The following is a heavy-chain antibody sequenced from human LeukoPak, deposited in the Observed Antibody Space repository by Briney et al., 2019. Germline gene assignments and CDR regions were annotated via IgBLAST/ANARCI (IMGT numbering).Heavy chain of an antibody. D-gene: IGHD2-15*01. CDR2: IYYSGSN. Sequence: PSETLSLSCAVSGCSISSGGYYWSWIGQHPGMGLEGIGYIYYSGSNYYNPSLRSRVTISVDTSKNQFSLKLSSVTAADTAVYYCARGYCSGGSCYLDYWGQGTLVTVSS. CDR1: GCSISSGGYY. CDR3: ARGYCSGGSCYLDY. V-gene: IGHV4-31*02. J-gene: IGHJ4*02.